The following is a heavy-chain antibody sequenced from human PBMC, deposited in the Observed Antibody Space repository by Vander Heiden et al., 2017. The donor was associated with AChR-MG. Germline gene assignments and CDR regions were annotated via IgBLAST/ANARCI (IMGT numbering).Heavy chain of an antibody. D-gene: IGHD6-13*01. V-gene: IGHV1-2*04. CDR2: INTNSGGT. J-gene: IGHJ4*02. CDR1: GYTFTGYY. CDR3: ARVGSSFYFDY. Sequence: QVQLVQSGAEVKKHGASVQVSCKAPGYTFTGYYMHWVRQAPGQGLEWMGWINTNSGGTNYAQKFQSWVTMTRDTSISTAYMGLSRLRSDDTAVYYCARVGSSFYFDYWGQGTLVTVSS.